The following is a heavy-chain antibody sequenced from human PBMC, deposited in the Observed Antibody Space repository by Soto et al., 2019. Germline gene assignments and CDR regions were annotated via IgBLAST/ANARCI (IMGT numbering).Heavy chain of an antibody. CDR2: IIPIFGTA. Sequence: QVQLVQSGAEVKKPGSSVKVSCKASGGTFSSYAISWVRQAPGQGLEWMGGIIPIFGTANYAQKFQGRVTXPXAXSXGTAALAPSSLRSEATAVYYCARHVPAAGYYYGMDVWGQGTTVTVSS. D-gene: IGHD2-2*01. CDR1: GGTFSSYA. V-gene: IGHV1-69*05. J-gene: IGHJ6*02. CDR3: ARHVPAAGYYYGMDV.